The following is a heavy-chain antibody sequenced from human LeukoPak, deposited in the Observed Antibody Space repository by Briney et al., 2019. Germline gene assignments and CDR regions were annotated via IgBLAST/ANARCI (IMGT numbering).Heavy chain of an antibody. CDR2: IYYSGST. J-gene: IGHJ4*02. Sequence: SETLSLTCTVSGGSISSSSYYWGWLRQPPGTGVEWLGSIYYSGSTYYNPSLKSRVTISVDTSKNQFSLKLSSVTAADTAVYYCARDDAYYYDSSGYPYWGQGTLVTVSS. V-gene: IGHV4-39*07. D-gene: IGHD3-22*01. CDR3: ARDDAYYYDSSGYPY. CDR1: GGSISSSSYY.